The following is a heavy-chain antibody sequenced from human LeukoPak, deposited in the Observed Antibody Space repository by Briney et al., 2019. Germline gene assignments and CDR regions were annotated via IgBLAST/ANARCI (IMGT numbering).Heavy chain of an antibody. J-gene: IGHJ3*02. V-gene: IGHV3-11*06. CDR3: ARDFNYYDSSGIITDAFDI. D-gene: IGHD3-22*01. Sequence: PGGSLRLSCAASGFTFSDYYMSWIRQAPGKGLEWVSYISSSSSYTNYADSVKGRFTISRDNAKNSLYLQMNSLRAEDTAVYYCARDFNYYDSSGIITDAFDIWGQGTMVTVSS. CDR2: ISSSSSYT. CDR1: GFTFSDYY.